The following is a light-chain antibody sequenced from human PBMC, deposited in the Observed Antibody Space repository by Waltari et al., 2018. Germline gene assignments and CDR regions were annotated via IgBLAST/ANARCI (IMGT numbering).Light chain of an antibody. CDR1: GLGDKY. V-gene: IGLV3-1*01. Sequence: SYELTQPHSVSVSPGQTASITCSGDGLGDKYVSWYQQNPGQSPVLVIFQDITRPSGIPERFSGSNSGNTATLTISGTQAMDEADYYCQTWDNSAVVFGGGTNMTVL. CDR3: QTWDNSAVV. J-gene: IGLJ2*01. CDR2: QDI.